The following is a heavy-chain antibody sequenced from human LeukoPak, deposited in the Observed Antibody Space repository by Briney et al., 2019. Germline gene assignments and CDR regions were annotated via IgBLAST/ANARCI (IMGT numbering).Heavy chain of an antibody. D-gene: IGHD3-10*01. CDR2: IRYDGSNK. CDR3: AKDLQGTDALDM. CDR1: GFTFSSYG. V-gene: IGHV3-30*02. Sequence: GGSLRLSCAASGFTFSSYGMHWVRQAPGKGLERVAFIRYDGSNKYYADSVKGRFTISRDNSKNTLYLQMNSLRAEDTAVYYCAKDLQGTDALDMWGQGTMVTVSS. J-gene: IGHJ3*02.